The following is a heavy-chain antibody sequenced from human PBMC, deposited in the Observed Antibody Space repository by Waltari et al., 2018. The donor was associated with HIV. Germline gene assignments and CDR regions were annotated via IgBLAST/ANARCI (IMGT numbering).Heavy chain of an antibody. CDR3: ARALLAARSGGMDV. Sequence: QVQLQESGPGLVKPSQTLSLICIVSGDSITRGSYYWTWVRQPAGKGLEWIGRISSSGNTNYNPSLQSRVTMSMDTSKNQFSLEVTSVTAAVTAIYFCARALLAARSGGMDVWGHGTTVTVSS. D-gene: IGHD6-25*01. V-gene: IGHV4-61*02. CDR1: GDSITRGSYY. J-gene: IGHJ6*02. CDR2: ISSSGNT.